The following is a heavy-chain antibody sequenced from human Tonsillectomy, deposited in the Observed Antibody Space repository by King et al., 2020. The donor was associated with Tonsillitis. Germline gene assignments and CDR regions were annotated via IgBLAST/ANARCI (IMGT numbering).Heavy chain of an antibody. CDR2: IKANDGNP. D-gene: IGHD2-21*02. Sequence: VQLVESGSELKNPGASVKVSCKASGYTFINYPITWVRQAPGQGLEWMGWIKANDGNPRYTQDFTGRFAFSLDTSVSTAYLQISSLEAADTAVYYCARGVFVTAILDAFDVWGQGTMVTVSS. CDR3: ARGVFVTAILDAFDV. V-gene: IGHV7-4-1*02. CDR1: GYTFINYP. J-gene: IGHJ3*01.